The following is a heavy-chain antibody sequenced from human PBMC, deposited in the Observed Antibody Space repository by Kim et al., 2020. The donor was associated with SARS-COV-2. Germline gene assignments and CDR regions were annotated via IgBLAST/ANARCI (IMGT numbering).Heavy chain of an antibody. CDR3: TKGTRILELLEWFD. CDR1: GFTFKDYA. D-gene: IGHD3-3*01. CDR2: IRGDGVST. Sequence: GGSLRLSCEASGFTFKDYAMHWVRDVPGKGLEWVALIRGDGVSTSFADSVKGRVTVSRANNRNSLSLQMRSLTSDDSAVHYCTKGTRILELLEWFDWGEG. V-gene: IGHV3-43*02. J-gene: IGHJ1*01.